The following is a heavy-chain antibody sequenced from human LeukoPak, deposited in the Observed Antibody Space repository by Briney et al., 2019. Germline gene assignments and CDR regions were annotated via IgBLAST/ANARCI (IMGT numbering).Heavy chain of an antibody. CDR2: IRGSGGGT. V-gene: IGHV3-23*01. Sequence: GGSLRLPCAVSGITLSNYGMSWVRQAPGKGLEWVAGIRGSGGGTNYADSVKGRFTISRDNPRNTLYLQMNSLRAEDTAVYFCAKRGVVIRVILVGFHKEAYYFDSWGQGALVTVSS. CDR3: AKRGVVIRVILVGFHKEAYYFDS. D-gene: IGHD3-22*01. J-gene: IGHJ4*02. CDR1: GITLSNYG.